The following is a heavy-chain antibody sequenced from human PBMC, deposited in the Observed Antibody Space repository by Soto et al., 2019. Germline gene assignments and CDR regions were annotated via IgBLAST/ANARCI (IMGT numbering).Heavy chain of an antibody. CDR3: AKNGLDNSPSAIDS. V-gene: IGHV3-23*01. CDR1: GFTFRNNV. D-gene: IGHD2-8*01. Sequence: GGSLRLSCAASGFTFRNNVLSWVRQSPGKGLDWVSGITGSGRDTYYADSVKGRFTISRDNSKNMVFLQMNSLRAEDTALYYCAKNGLDNSPSAIDSWGPGTLVTVSS. CDR2: ITGSGRDT. J-gene: IGHJ4*02.